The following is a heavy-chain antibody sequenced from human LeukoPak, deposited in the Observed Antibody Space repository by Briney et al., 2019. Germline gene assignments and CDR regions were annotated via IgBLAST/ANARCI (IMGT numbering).Heavy chain of an antibody. D-gene: IGHD3-22*01. CDR2: FDPEDGET. J-gene: IGHJ4*02. V-gene: IGHV1-24*01. Sequence: ASVKVSCKVSGYTLTELSMHWVRQAPGKGLEWMGGFDPEDGETIYAQKFQGRVTMTEDTSTDTAYMELSSLRSEDTAVYYCATEPHYYYDSSGPLGYWGQGTLVTVSS. CDR1: GYTLTELS. CDR3: ATEPHYYYDSSGPLGY.